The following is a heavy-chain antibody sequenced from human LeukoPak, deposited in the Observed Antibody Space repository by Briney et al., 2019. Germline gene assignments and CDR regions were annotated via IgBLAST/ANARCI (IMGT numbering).Heavy chain of an antibody. CDR3: ARDRPYYYDSSGSFWFDP. CDR1: GYTFTSYG. V-gene: IGHV1-18*01. J-gene: IGHJ5*02. CDR2: ISAYNGNT. D-gene: IGHD3-22*01. Sequence: ASVKVSCKASGYTFTSYGISWGRQAPGQGLEWMGWISAYNGNTNYAQKLQGRVTMTTDTSTSTAYMELGSLRSDDTAVYYCARDRPYYYDSSGSFWFDPWGQGTLVTVSS.